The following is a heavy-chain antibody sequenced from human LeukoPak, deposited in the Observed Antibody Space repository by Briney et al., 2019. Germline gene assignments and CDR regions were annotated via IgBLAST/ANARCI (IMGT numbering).Heavy chain of an antibody. CDR2: INHSGST. Sequence: PSETLSLTCAVYGGSFSGYYWSWIRQPPGKGLEWIGEINHSGSTNYNPSLKSRVTISVDTSKNQFSLKLSSVTAADTAVYYCARGPRRSSWFWVPYHMDVWGKGTTVTVSS. CDR3: ARGPRRSSWFWVPYHMDV. D-gene: IGHD6-13*01. CDR1: GGSFSGYY. V-gene: IGHV4-34*01. J-gene: IGHJ6*03.